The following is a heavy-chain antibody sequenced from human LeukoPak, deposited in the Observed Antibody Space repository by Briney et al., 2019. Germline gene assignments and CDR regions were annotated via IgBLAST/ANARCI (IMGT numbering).Heavy chain of an antibody. CDR2: IKCKTDGGTT. Sequence: PGGSLRLSCAASGFTFSNAWMSWVRRAPGKGLEWVGRIKCKTDGGTTDYAAPVKGRFTISRDDSKNTLYLQMNSLKTEDTAVYYCTIRFTMVRGVIIPDAFDIWGQGTMVIVSS. V-gene: IGHV3-15*01. D-gene: IGHD3-10*01. J-gene: IGHJ3*02. CDR1: GFTFSNAW. CDR3: TIRFTMVRGVIIPDAFDI.